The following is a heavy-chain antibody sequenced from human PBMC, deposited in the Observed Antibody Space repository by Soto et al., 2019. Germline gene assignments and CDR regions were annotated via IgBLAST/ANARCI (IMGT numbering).Heavy chain of an antibody. J-gene: IGHJ3*02. CDR3: AGDISRTVTTYPAMPDAFDI. Sequence: QVQLVQSGAEVKKPGSSVKVSCKASGGTFSSYTISWVRQAPGQVLEWMGRIIPILGIANYAQKFQGRVKITADKSTSTAYMELSSLRPEDTAVYYCAGDISRTVTTYPAMPDAFDIWGQGTMVTVSS. V-gene: IGHV1-69*02. D-gene: IGHD4-17*01. CDR2: IIPILGIA. CDR1: GGTFSSYT.